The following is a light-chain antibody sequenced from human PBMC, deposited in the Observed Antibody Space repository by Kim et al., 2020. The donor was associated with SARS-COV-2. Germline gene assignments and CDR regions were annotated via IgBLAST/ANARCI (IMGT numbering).Light chain of an antibody. CDR3: QKYKSYPRA. V-gene: IGKV1-5*03. Sequence: VSVGDRVTITCRASQSFSSCLAWYQQKPGKGPNLLIYQTSGLQGGVPTRCSGSGSGTEFTLTISSLQPEDFATYYCQKYKSYPRAFGRGTRVEIK. CDR1: QSFSSC. J-gene: IGKJ5*01. CDR2: QTS.